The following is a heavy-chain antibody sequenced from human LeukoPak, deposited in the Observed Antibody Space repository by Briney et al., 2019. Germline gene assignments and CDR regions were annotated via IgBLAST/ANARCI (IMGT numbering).Heavy chain of an antibody. V-gene: IGHV4-39*07. CDR3: VSESRIMTTVRYWFDP. J-gene: IGHJ5*02. D-gene: IGHD1-1*01. CDR1: GGSISSSSYY. CDR2: IYYNGGT. Sequence: SETLSLTCTVSGGSISSSSYYWGWIRQPPGKGLEWIGSIYYNGGTYYNPSLKSRVTISLDTSNNQFSVKLNSVTAADTAVYYCVSESRIMTTVRYWFDPWGQGTLVTVSS.